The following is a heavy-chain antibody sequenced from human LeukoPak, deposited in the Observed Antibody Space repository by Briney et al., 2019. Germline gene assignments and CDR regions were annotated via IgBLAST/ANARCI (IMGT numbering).Heavy chain of an antibody. Sequence: PGRSLRLSCAASGFTFTNYALHWVRQAPGKGLEWVAVISYDGTNKYYADSVKGRFTISRDNAKNSLYLQMNSLRAEDTAVYYCARDLGDNGDYILDYWGQGTLVTVSS. CDR3: ARDLGDNGDYILDY. CDR2: ISYDGTNK. CDR1: GFTFTNYA. V-gene: IGHV3-30-3*01. J-gene: IGHJ4*02. D-gene: IGHD4-17*01.